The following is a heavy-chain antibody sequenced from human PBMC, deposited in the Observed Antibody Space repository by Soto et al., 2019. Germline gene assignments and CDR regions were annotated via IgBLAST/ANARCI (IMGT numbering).Heavy chain of an antibody. J-gene: IGHJ6*02. D-gene: IGHD5-12*01. Sequence: GGSLRLSCAASGFPFSSYAVSWVRQAPGKGLEWVSAISSSGDNTYYADSVKGRFTVSRDNFKNILYLQMSRLRTEDTALYYCAKRGYPLAYYYGMDHWSQGTTVTVSS. V-gene: IGHV3-23*01. CDR3: AKRGYPLAYYYGMDH. CDR2: ISSSGDNT. CDR1: GFPFSSYA.